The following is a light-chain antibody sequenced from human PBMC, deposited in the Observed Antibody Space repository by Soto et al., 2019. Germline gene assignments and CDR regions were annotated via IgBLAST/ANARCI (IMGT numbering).Light chain of an antibody. J-gene: IGLJ1*01. CDR1: SSDVGGYNY. Sequence: QSVLTQPASGSGSHGQSSTISCTGTSSDVGGYNYVSWYQQHPGKAPKFMIYDVSNRPSGVSNRFSGSKSGNTASLTISGLQAEDEADYYCSSYTTSNTRQIVFGTGTKVTVL. V-gene: IGLV2-14*01. CDR2: DVS. CDR3: SSYTTSNTRQIV.